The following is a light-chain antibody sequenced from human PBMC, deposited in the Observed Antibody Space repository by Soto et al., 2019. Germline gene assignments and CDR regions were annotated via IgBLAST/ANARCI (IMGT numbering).Light chain of an antibody. CDR3: QQRKNWQVT. V-gene: IGKV3D-20*02. Sequence: EIVLTQSPGTLSLSPVERGTLSCRASQSVSSNFLAWYQQKPGQAPRLLIFDASSRATGIPDRFSGSGSGTDFTLTISSLEPEDFAVYYCQQRKNWQVTFGQGTRLEIK. CDR2: DAS. CDR1: QSVSSNF. J-gene: IGKJ5*01.